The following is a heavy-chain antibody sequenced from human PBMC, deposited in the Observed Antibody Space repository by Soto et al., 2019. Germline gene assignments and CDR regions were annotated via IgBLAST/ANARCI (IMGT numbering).Heavy chain of an antibody. V-gene: IGHV2-5*02. D-gene: IGHD6-6*01. CDR3: ARSKYSISSFDY. CDR2: IYWDDDK. CDR1: GFSLSTDDVG. Sequence: SGPTLVNPTQTLTLTCTFSGFSLSTDDVGVGWIRQPPGKALDWLAVIYWDDDKRYSPSLKSRLTITKDTSKNQVLLTMTNMDPVDTTTYFCARSKYSISSFDYWGQGALVTVSS. J-gene: IGHJ4*02.